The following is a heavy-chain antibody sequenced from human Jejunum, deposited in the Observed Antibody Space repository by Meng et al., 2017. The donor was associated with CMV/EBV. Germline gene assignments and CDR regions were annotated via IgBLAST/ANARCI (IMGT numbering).Heavy chain of an antibody. J-gene: IGHJ6*02. V-gene: IGHV3-74*01. D-gene: IGHD3-16*02. CDR3: ARERVISSGQYAEDYYYAMDV. CDR2: IDSDESNT. Sequence: RQAPGKGLVWVARIDSDESNTSDESKTRYADSVKGRFTISRDNAKNTLYLQMNSLRADDTAVYYCARERVISSGQYAEDYYYAMDVWGQGTTVTVSS.